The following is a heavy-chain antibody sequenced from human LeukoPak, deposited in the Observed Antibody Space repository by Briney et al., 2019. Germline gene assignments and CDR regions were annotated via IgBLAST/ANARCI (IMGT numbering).Heavy chain of an antibody. CDR3: VRLRRNSDRSYYYYYYDS. D-gene: IGHD3-10*01. V-gene: IGHV3-21*01. CDR2: INPTSTSI. J-gene: IGHJ5*01. CDR1: GLIFSDYS. Sequence: GVSLRLFCVASGLIFSDYSTHWVRRAPGKGLEWLSSINPTSTSIYYADAVRGRFTISRDNAKSSLYLQMDSLRAEDTAVYYCVRLRRNSDRSYYYYYYDSWGQGILVTVSS.